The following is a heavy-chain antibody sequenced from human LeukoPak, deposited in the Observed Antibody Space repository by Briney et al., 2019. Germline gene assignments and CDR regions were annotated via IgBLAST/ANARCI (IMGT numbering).Heavy chain of an antibody. D-gene: IGHD5-24*01. J-gene: IGHJ4*02. CDR3: ARDTSRDGYNVDY. CDR1: GYTFTGYY. CDR2: INPNSAGT. V-gene: IGHV1-2*02. Sequence: ASVKVSCKASGYTFTGYYMHWVRQAPGQGLEWMGLINPNSAGTNYAQKFQGRVTMTRDTSISTAYMELSRLRSDDTAVYYCARDTSRDGYNVDYWGQGTLVTVSS.